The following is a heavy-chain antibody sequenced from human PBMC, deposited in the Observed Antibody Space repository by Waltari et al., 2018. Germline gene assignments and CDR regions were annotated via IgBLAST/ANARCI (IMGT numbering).Heavy chain of an antibody. V-gene: IGHV3-23*03. CDR2: IYSGGSST. D-gene: IGHD2-15*01. J-gene: IGHJ4*02. CDR1: GFTFNNYA. Sequence: EVQLLESGGGLVQPGGSLRLSCAASGFTFNNYAMSWVRQAPGKGLDWVSVIYSGGSSTYYTGAVEGRFTISRDNSKNTLYLQMNSLRAEDTAVYYCAKRGYCSSGSCYPFDYWGQGTLVTVSS. CDR3: AKRGYCSSGSCYPFDY.